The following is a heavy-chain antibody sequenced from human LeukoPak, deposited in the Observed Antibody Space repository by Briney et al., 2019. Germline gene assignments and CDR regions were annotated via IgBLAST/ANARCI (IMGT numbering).Heavy chain of an antibody. CDR3: AKDFFGILYYDSSGLFDY. CDR2: ISYDGSNK. D-gene: IGHD3-22*01. V-gene: IGHV3-30*18. Sequence: GRSLRLSCAASGFTFSSYGMHWVRQAPGKGLEWVAVISYDGSNKYYADSVKGRFTISRDNSKNTLYLQMNSLRAEDTAVYYCAKDFFGILYYDSSGLFDYWGQGTLVTVSS. J-gene: IGHJ4*02. CDR1: GFTFSSYG.